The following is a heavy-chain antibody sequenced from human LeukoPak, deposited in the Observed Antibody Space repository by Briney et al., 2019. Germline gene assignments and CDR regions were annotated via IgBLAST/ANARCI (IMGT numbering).Heavy chain of an antibody. Sequence: PSETLSLTCTVSSGSINHYYWSWIRQPPGKGLEWIGYIFYSGSTDYNPSLKSRVTISVDTSKNQFSLKLSSVTAADTAVYYCARDKYYDSSGYYYGLDYWGQGALVTVSS. CDR2: IFYSGST. V-gene: IGHV4-59*12. D-gene: IGHD3-22*01. CDR3: ARDKYYDSSGYYYGLDY. J-gene: IGHJ4*02. CDR1: SGSINHYY.